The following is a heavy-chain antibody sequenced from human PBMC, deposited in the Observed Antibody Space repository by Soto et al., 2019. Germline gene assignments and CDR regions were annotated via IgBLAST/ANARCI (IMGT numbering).Heavy chain of an antibody. Sequence: GGSLRLSCAASGFTFSSYAMHWVRQAPGKGLEWVAVISYDGSNKYYADSVKGRFTISRDNSKNTLYLQMNSLRAEDTAVYYCARDSSLAYFDYWGQGTLVTVSS. CDR3: ARDSSLAYFDY. CDR1: GFTFSSYA. V-gene: IGHV3-30-3*01. CDR2: ISYDGSNK. J-gene: IGHJ4*02.